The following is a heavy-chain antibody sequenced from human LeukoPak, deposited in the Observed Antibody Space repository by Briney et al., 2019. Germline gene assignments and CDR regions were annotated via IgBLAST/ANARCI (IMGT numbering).Heavy chain of an antibody. CDR3: AKDSGTCCWYFDL. CDR1: GFTFSSYA. D-gene: IGHD1-26*01. J-gene: IGHJ2*01. CDR2: ISHSGGST. Sequence: GGSLRLSCAASGFTFSSYAMSWVRQAPGKGLEWVSSISHSGGSTYADSVKGRFTISRDNSKNTLYLQMNNLRAEDAAVYYCAKDSGTCCWYFDLWGRGTLVTVSS. V-gene: IGHV3-23*01.